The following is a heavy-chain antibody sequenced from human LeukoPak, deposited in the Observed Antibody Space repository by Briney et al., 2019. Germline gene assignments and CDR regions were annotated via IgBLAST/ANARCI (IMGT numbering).Heavy chain of an antibody. D-gene: IGHD3-22*01. CDR1: GGSISSYY. Sequence: SETLSLTCTVSGGSISSYYWSWIRQPPGKGLEWIGYIYYSGSTNYNPSLKSRVTISVDTSKNQFSLKLSSVTAADTAVYYCARDYYDRSGYSNGMDVWGQGTTVTVSS. J-gene: IGHJ6*02. CDR2: IYYSGST. V-gene: IGHV4-59*08. CDR3: ARDYYDRSGYSNGMDV.